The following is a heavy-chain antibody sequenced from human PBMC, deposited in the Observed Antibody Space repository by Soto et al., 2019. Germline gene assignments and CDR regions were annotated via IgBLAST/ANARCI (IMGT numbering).Heavy chain of an antibody. V-gene: IGHV1-8*01. Sequence: GASVKVSCKASGYTFTTYDISWVRQATGQGLEWVGWMNPYSGNTGYAQKFQGRVTVTRNTSISTVYMELSGLRPDDTAVYYCARRKERSGPHYFDYWGQGSQVTV. CDR3: ARRKERSGPHYFDY. J-gene: IGHJ4*02. CDR2: MNPYSGNT. CDR1: GYTFTTYD. D-gene: IGHD6-25*01.